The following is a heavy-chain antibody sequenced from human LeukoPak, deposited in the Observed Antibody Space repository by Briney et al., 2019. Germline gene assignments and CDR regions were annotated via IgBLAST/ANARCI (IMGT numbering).Heavy chain of an antibody. J-gene: IGHJ4*02. V-gene: IGHV4-4*07. D-gene: IGHD3-22*01. Sequence: QSSETLSLTCTVSGGSISSYYWSWIRQPAGKGLEWIGRIYTSGSTNYNPSLKSRVTMSVDTSKNQFSLKLSSVTAADTAVYYCARSHDSSGYYASDYWGQGTLVTVSS. CDR2: IYTSGST. CDR3: ARSHDSSGYYASDY. CDR1: GGSISSYY.